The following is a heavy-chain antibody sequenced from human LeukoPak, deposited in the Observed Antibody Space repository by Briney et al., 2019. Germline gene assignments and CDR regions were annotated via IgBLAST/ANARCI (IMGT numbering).Heavy chain of an antibody. D-gene: IGHD2-2*01. V-gene: IGHV3-30-3*01. J-gene: IGHJ6*02. CDR3: ARGSVVVPAAISRYYYYYGMDV. Sequence: GGSLRLSCAASGFTFSSYAMHWVREAPGKGLEWVAVISYDGINKYYADSVKGRFTISRDNSKNTLYLQMNSLRAEDTAVYYCARGSVVVPAAISRYYYYYGMDVWGQGTTVTVSS. CDR2: ISYDGINK. CDR1: GFTFSSYA.